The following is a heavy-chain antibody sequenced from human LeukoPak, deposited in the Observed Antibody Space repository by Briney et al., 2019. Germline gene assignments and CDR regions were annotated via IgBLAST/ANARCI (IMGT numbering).Heavy chain of an antibody. V-gene: IGHV3-23*01. CDR1: GFTFSSYG. CDR3: AKPIYPWMVVAASAIDY. Sequence: GGTLRLSCAASGFTFSSYGMSWVRQAPGKGLEWVSAISGSGGSTYYADSVKGRFTISRDNSKNTLYLQMNSLRAEDTAVYYCAKPIYPWMVVAASAIDYWGQGTLVTVSS. J-gene: IGHJ4*02. CDR2: ISGSGGST. D-gene: IGHD2-15*01.